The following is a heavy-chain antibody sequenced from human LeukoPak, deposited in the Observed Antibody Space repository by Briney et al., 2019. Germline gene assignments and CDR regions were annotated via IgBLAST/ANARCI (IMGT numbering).Heavy chain of an antibody. D-gene: IGHD6-19*01. V-gene: IGHV4-38-2*02. CDR3: ARGSPWQWLVRGGMDV. CDR2: IYHSGST. Sequence: ASETLSLTCTVSGYSISSGYYWGWIRQPPGQGLEWIGNIYHSGSTYYNPSLKSRVTISIDTSKNQFSLKLTSVTAADTAVYYCARGSPWQWLVRGGMDVWGKGTTVTVSS. J-gene: IGHJ6*04. CDR1: GYSISSGYY.